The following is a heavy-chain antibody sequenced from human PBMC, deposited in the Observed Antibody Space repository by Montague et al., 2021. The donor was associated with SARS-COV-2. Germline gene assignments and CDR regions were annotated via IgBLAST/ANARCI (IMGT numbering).Heavy chain of an antibody. Sequence: TLSLTCTVSGGSISSGGYYWSWIRQHPGKGLEWIGYIYYSGSTYYNPSLKSRVTISVDTSKNQFSLKLSSVTAADTAVYYCVRAGTITMIVVVIDAFDIWGQGTMVTVSS. CDR3: VRAGTITMIVVVIDAFDI. CDR1: GGSISSGGYY. V-gene: IGHV4-31*03. D-gene: IGHD3-22*01. CDR2: IYYSGST. J-gene: IGHJ3*02.